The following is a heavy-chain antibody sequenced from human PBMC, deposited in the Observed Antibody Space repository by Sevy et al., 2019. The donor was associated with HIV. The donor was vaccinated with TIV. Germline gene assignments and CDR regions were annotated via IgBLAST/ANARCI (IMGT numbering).Heavy chain of an antibody. D-gene: IGHD3-10*01. J-gene: IGHJ5*02. CDR1: AFTFSSYA. V-gene: IGHV3-23*01. Sequence: GGSLRLSCVTSAFTFSSYAMSWVRQTPGKGLEWVSAIGGSADYTYYADSVKGRFTISRDNSKNTLYLQMNGLRDEEPAVHYCTKEDSEHSYSASWGQGPLVT. CDR2: IGGSADYT. CDR3: TKEDSEHSYSAS.